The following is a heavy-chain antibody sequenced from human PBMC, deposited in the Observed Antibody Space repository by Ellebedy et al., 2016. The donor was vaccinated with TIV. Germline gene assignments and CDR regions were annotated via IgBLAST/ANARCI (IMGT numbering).Heavy chain of an antibody. J-gene: IGHJ6*02. V-gene: IGHV1-2*02. CDR3: ARDLRDSSSSRYYYGMDV. Sequence: ASVKVSCKASGYIFTGYYMHWVRQAPGQGLEWMAWINPNNGGTKYAQKFQGRVTMTRDTSTSTVYMELSSLRSEDTAVYYCARDLRDSSSSRYYYGMDVWGQGTTVTVSS. D-gene: IGHD6-6*01. CDR2: INPNNGGT. CDR1: GYIFTGYY.